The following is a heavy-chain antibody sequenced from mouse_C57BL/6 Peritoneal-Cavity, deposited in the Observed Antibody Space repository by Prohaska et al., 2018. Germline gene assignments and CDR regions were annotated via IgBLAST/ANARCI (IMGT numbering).Heavy chain of an antibody. Sequence: WGDGSTNYHSALISRLSISKDNSKSQVFLKLNSLQTDDTATYYCAKRDYWYLDVWGTGTTVTVSS. V-gene: IGHV2-3*01. CDR3: AKRDYWYLDV. J-gene: IGHJ1*03. CDR2: WGDGST.